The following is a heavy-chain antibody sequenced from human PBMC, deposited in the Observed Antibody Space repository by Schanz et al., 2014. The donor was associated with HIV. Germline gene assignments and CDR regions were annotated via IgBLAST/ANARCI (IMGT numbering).Heavy chain of an antibody. J-gene: IGHJ5*02. V-gene: IGHV1-69*06. Sequence: QVQLVQSGAEVQKPGASVKVSCKASGYTFTSQYMHWVRQAPGQGLEWMGGIIPIFGTANYAQKFQGRVTITADKSTSTAYMELSSLRSEDTAVYFCARARAKIEGRPVGNWFDPWGQGTLVTVSS. CDR1: GYTFTSQY. CDR3: ARARAKIEGRPVGNWFDP. D-gene: IGHD6-6*01. CDR2: IIPIFGTA.